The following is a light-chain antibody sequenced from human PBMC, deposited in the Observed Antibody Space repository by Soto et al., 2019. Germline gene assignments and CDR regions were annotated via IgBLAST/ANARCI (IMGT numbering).Light chain of an antibody. Sequence: QSALTQPPSASGSSGQSVTISCTGTSSDIGGYNFVSWYQQHPRKAPKLMIDEVNKRPSGVPDRFSGSKSGNTASLTVSGLQAEDEADYYCSSYADTNNLVFGGGTKLTVL. V-gene: IGLV2-8*01. CDR1: SSDIGGYNF. CDR2: EVN. CDR3: SSYADTNNLV. J-gene: IGLJ2*01.